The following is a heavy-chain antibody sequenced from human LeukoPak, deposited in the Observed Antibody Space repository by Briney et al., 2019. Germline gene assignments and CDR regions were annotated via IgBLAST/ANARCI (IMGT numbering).Heavy chain of an antibody. J-gene: IGHJ3*02. CDR1: GGSVSSGSYY. CDR3: AREPRSYYYDSNAFDI. CDR2: IYYSGST. Sequence: SETLSLTCTVSGGSVSSGSYYWSWIRQPPGTGLEWIGYIYYSGSTNYNPSLKSRVTISVDTSKNQFSLKLSSVTAADTAVYYCAREPRSYYYDSNAFDIWGQGTMVTVSS. D-gene: IGHD3-22*01. V-gene: IGHV4-61*01.